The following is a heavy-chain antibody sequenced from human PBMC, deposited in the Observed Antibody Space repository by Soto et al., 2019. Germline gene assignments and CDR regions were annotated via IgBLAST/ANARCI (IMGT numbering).Heavy chain of an antibody. CDR1: GFTFDDYA. D-gene: IGHD2-21*01. Sequence: EVQLVESGGGLVQPGRSLRLSCAASGFTFDDYAMHWVRQAPGKGLEWVSGISWNSGSIGYADSVKGRFIISRDNAKNSLYLQMNSLRAEDTALYYGAQDQGPYYSHFDYWGQGTLVTVSS. V-gene: IGHV3-9*01. J-gene: IGHJ4*02. CDR2: ISWNSGSI. CDR3: AQDQGPYYSHFDY.